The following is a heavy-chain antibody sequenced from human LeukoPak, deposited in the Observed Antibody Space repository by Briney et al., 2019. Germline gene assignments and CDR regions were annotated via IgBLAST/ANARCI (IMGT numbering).Heavy chain of an antibody. D-gene: IGHD4-17*01. CDR2: INSDGSST. J-gene: IGHJ3*02. V-gene: IGHV3-74*01. Sequence: GGSLRLSCAASGFTFSSYWMHWVRHAPGKGLVWVSRINSDGSSTSYADSVKGRFTISRDNAKNTLYLQMNSLRAEDTAVYYCAGDIEDGDYADAFDIWGQGTMVTVSS. CDR1: GFTFSSYW. CDR3: AGDIEDGDYADAFDI.